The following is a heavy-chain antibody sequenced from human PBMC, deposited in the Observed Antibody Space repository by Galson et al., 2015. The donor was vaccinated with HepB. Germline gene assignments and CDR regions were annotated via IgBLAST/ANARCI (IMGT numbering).Heavy chain of an antibody. V-gene: IGHV1-8*01. Sequence: SVKVSCKASGYTFTSYDINWVRQATGQGLERMGWMNPNSGNTGYAQRFQGRVTMTRNTSISTAYMELSSLRSEDTAVYYCAREVDYGGNSDAFDIWGQGTMVTVSS. CDR1: GYTFTSYD. CDR3: AREVDYGGNSDAFDI. J-gene: IGHJ3*02. CDR2: MNPNSGNT. D-gene: IGHD4-23*01.